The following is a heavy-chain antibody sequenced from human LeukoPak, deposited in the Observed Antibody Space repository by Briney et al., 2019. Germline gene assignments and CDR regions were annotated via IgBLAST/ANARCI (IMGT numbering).Heavy chain of an antibody. CDR3: ARDEAGTSSPGGYFDY. Sequence: GGSLRLSCAASGFTVSSNYMSWVRQAPGKGLEWVSVIYSGGSTYYADSVKGRFTISRDNSKNTLYLQMNSLRAEDTAVYYCARDEAGTSSPGGYFDYWGQGTLVTVSS. CDR1: GFTVSSNY. V-gene: IGHV3-53*01. CDR2: IYSGGST. J-gene: IGHJ4*02. D-gene: IGHD2-2*01.